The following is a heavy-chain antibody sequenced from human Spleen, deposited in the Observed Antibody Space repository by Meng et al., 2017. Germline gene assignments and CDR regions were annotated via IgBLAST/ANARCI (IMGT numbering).Heavy chain of an antibody. CDR2: IKQDDSER. CDR1: GFTYSNYW. D-gene: IGHD6-19*01. Sequence: GESLKISCAASGFTYSNYWMSWVRQAPGKGLEWVANIKQDDSERNYVDSVKGRFTISRDNAKNSLYLQMDSLRVEDTAVFYCAREGGYRVAGTEFDYWGQGTSVTVSS. V-gene: IGHV3-7*01. CDR3: AREGGYRVAGTEFDY. J-gene: IGHJ4*02.